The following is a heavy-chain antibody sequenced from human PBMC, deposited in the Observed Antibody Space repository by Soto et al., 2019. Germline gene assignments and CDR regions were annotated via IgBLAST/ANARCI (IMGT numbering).Heavy chain of an antibody. CDR1: GGSIGSSSYY. CDR2: IYYSGST. CDR3: ARYGSGTSMWFDP. D-gene: IGHD3-10*01. J-gene: IGHJ5*02. Sequence: SETLSLTCTVSGGSIGSSSYYWGGIRQPPGKGLEWIGSIYYSGSTYYNPSLKSRVTISVDTSKNQFSLKLSSVTAADTAVYYGARYGSGTSMWFDPSGQGTWVTVSS. V-gene: IGHV4-39*07.